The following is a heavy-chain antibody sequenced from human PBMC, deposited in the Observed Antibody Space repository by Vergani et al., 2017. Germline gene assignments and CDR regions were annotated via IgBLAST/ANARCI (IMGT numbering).Heavy chain of an antibody. J-gene: IGHJ3*02. V-gene: IGHV3-30*04. CDR1: GFTFSSYA. CDR2: ISDDGSNK. Sequence: QVQLVESGGGLVQPGRSLRLSCAASGFTFSSYAMHWVRQAPGKGLEWVAVISDDGSNKYYADSVKGRFTISRDNSKNTLYLQMNSLRAEDTAVYYCARTTVTTYAGAFDIWGQGTMVTVSS. CDR3: ARTTVTTYAGAFDI. D-gene: IGHD4-17*01.